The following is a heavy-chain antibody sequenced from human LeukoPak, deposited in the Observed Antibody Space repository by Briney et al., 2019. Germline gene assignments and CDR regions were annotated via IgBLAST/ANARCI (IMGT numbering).Heavy chain of an antibody. CDR2: IYYSGST. D-gene: IGHD3-22*01. CDR1: GGSLSGYY. CDR3: ARERHYYDSSGYS. Sequence: PSETLSLTCAVYGGSLSGYYWGWIRQPPGKGLEWIGSIYYSGSTYYNPSLKSRVTISVDTSKNQFSLKLSSVTAADTAVYYCARERHYYDSSGYSWGQGTLVTVSS. V-gene: IGHV4-39*07. J-gene: IGHJ5*02.